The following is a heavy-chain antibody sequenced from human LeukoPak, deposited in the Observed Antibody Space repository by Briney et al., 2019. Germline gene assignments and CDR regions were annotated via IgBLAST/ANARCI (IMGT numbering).Heavy chain of an antibody. CDR1: GFTFSSFS. CDR2: IPSGGTNT. Sequence: PGGCLRLSCAASGFTFSSFSMNWVRQAPGKGLEWVSYIPSGGTNTDYTGSVKGRFTISRDNAKNSLYLQMNSLRAEDTAVYYCARMNYVSSGWGAPFDYWGQGTLVTVSS. D-gene: IGHD1-7*01. CDR3: ARMNYVSSGWGAPFDY. V-gene: IGHV3-48*04. J-gene: IGHJ4*02.